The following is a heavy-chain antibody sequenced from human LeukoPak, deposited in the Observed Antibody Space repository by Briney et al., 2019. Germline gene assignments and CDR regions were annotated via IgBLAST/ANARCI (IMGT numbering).Heavy chain of an antibody. Sequence: SETLSLTCTVSGGSISSSSYYWGWIRQPPGKGLEWIGSIYYSGSTYYNPSLKSRVTISVDTSKNQFSLRLSSVTAADTAVYYCARVSQYYDFWSGYQPLYYFDYWGQGTLVTVSS. D-gene: IGHD3-3*01. CDR3: ARVSQYYDFWSGYQPLYYFDY. J-gene: IGHJ4*02. CDR1: GGSISSSSYY. CDR2: IYYSGST. V-gene: IGHV4-39*07.